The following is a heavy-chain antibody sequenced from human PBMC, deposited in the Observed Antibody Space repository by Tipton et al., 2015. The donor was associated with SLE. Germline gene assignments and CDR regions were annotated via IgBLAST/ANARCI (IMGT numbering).Heavy chain of an antibody. CDR3: VRVRFSRAIFREVIILDS. CDR1: GFTFSSYS. D-gene: IGHD3-3*01. CDR2: ISSDSYYI. V-gene: IGHV3-21*01. Sequence: SLRLSCAASGFTFSSYSMNWVRQAPGKGLEWVSSISSDSYYIYYADSVKGRFTISRDNAKNSVYLQMNSLRDEDTAVYYCVRVRFSRAIFREVIILDSWGQGTLLTVSS. J-gene: IGHJ4*02.